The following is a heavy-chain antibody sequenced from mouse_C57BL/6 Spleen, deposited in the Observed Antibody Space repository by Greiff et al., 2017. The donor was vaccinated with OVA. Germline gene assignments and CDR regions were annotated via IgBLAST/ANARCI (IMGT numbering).Heavy chain of an antibody. CDR2: LSPGGSNT. CDR1: GFTFSSYA. CDR3: AIYGDLCLYG. J-gene: IGHJ2*01. V-gene: IGHV5-4*03. D-gene: IGHD2-13*01. Sequence: EVMLVESGGGLVKPGGSLTLSCAASGFTFSSYAMSWVRQTPEKRLEWVATLSPGGSNTYYPANVQGRFPISRDNSKNNLYLQTSHLKSEDTAMYYCAIYGDLCLYGWGQGTTLSVSS.